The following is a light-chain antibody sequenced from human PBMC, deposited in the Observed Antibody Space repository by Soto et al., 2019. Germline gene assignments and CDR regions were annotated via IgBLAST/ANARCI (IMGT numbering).Light chain of an antibody. Sequence: QSVLTQPASVSGSPGQSITISCTATSSDAGGYKFVSWYQQHPGKAPKVMIYEDSKPPSGVSYRFSGSKSGNTASLTISGLRAEDEDDYHCCSYAMGSTNGVFGGGTMPTAL. CDR2: EDS. CDR1: SSDAGGYKF. J-gene: IGLJ3*02. V-gene: IGLV2-23*01. CDR3: CSYAMGSTNGV.